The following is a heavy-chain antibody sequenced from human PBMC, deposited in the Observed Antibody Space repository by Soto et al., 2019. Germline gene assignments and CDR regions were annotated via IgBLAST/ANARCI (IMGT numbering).Heavy chain of an antibody. D-gene: IGHD3-22*01. V-gene: IGHV3-15*01. CDR2: IKSKTDGGTT. CDR3: TTDTMIVVVIDLGGMDV. Sequence: PGGSLRLSCAASGFTFSNAWMSWVRQAPGKGLEWVGRIKSKTDGGTTDYAAPVKGRFTISRDDSKNTLYLQMNSLKTEDTAVYSCTTDTMIVVVIDLGGMDVRGQGTTVTVSS. J-gene: IGHJ6*02. CDR1: GFTFSNAW.